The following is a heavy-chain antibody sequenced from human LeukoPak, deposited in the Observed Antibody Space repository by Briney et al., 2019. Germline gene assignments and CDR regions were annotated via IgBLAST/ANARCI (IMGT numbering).Heavy chain of an antibody. J-gene: IGHJ4*02. CDR1: GFTVSSNY. V-gene: IGHV3-66*02. CDR3: AREGAGTTVTFDY. Sequence: RGSLRLSCAVSGFTVSSNYFGWVRQAPGKGLEWVSVIYTEGTTYYADSVKGRFTISRDNSKNTVYLQMNSLRVEDTAVYYCAREGAGTTVTFDYWGQGTLVTVSS. D-gene: IGHD4-11*01. CDR2: IYTEGTT.